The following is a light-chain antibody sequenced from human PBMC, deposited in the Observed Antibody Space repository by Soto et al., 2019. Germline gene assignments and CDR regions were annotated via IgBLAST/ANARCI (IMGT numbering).Light chain of an antibody. CDR3: AAWDDSLKIWV. Sequence: QTVVTQTPSASGTPGQRVTISCSGSSSNIGRNYVYWYQQLPGTAPKLIMYKDYQRPSGVPDRFSGSKSGTSASLAISGLRSEDEADYYCAAWDDSLKIWVFGGGTKVTVL. CDR1: SSNIGRNY. CDR2: KDY. V-gene: IGLV1-47*01. J-gene: IGLJ3*02.